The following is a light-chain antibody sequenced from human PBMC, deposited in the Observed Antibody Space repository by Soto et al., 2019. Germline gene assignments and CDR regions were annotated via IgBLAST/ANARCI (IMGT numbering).Light chain of an antibody. J-gene: IGKJ2*01. V-gene: IGKV3-15*01. CDR3: QQFGTSYT. CDR1: QSVSSN. Sequence: EIVMTQSPATLSVSPGERATLSCRASQSVSSNLAWYQQKPGQAPRLLIFVASTRATGIPARFSGSGSGTEFTLTISSLQSEDFAVYYCQQFGTSYTFGQGTKLEIK. CDR2: VAS.